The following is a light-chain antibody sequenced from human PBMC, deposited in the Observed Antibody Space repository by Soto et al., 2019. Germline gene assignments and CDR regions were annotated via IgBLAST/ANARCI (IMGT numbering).Light chain of an antibody. CDR1: QDISNY. V-gene: IGKV1-33*01. J-gene: IGKJ1*01. CDR2: DAS. Sequence: DIQMTQSPSSLSASVGDRVTITCQARQDISNYLNWYQQKPGKAPKLLIYDASNLETGVPSRFSGSGSGTDFTFTISSLQPEDIATYYCQQLWTFGQGTKVEIK. CDR3: QQLWT.